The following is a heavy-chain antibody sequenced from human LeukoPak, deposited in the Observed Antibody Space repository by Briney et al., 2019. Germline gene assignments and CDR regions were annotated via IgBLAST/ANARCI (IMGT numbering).Heavy chain of an antibody. CDR3: ARRRITMVREAFDI. Sequence: RSSETLSLTCAVYGGSFSGYYWSWIRQPPGKGLEWIGEINHSGSTNYNPSLKSRVTISVDTSKNQFSLKLSSVTAADTAVYYCARRRITMVREAFDIWGQGTMVTVSS. D-gene: IGHD3-10*01. CDR2: INHSGST. V-gene: IGHV4-34*01. J-gene: IGHJ3*02. CDR1: GGSFSGYY.